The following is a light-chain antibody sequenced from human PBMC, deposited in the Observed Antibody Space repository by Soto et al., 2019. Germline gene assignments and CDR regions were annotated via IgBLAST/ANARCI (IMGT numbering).Light chain of an antibody. Sequence: EIVLTQSPATLSVSKGERATLSCRASQSVSSNLAWYQQIPGQAPRLLIYGASTRDVGVPARFSGSGSGTEFTLTISSLQSEDFAIYYCQQYNNWPLTFGGGTKVDIK. CDR1: QSVSSN. CDR3: QQYNNWPLT. J-gene: IGKJ4*01. V-gene: IGKV3-15*01. CDR2: GAS.